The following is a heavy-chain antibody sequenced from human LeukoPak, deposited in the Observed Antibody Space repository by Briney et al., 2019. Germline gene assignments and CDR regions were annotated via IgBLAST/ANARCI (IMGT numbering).Heavy chain of an antibody. D-gene: IGHD6-13*01. J-gene: IGHJ5*02. CDR3: ARQYSTNWYDDRGWFDP. CDR1: GYSISSGYY. Sequence: SETLSLTCTVSGYSISSGYYWGWIRQPPGKGLEWIGSIYHSGSTSYNPSLKSRVTISVDTSKNQFSLKLSSVTAADTAFYYCARQYSTNWYDDRGWFDPWGQGTLVTVSS. V-gene: IGHV4-38-2*02. CDR2: IYHSGST.